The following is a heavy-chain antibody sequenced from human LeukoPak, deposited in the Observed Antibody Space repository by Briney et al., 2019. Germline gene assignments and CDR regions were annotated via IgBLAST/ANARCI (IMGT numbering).Heavy chain of an antibody. V-gene: IGHV4-38-2*02. CDR3: ARDTTGGPHSGYDYGGDKNDAFDI. J-gene: IGHJ3*02. CDR2: IYTSGST. CDR1: GYSLRSGSY. Sequence: LETLCLSCTVSGYSLRSGSYWGWIRPPRGKGLEWIGRIYTSGSTNYNPSLKSRVTMSVDTSKNQFSLKLSTVTAAATAVYYCARDTTGGPHSGYDYGGDKNDAFDIWGQGTMVTVSS. D-gene: IGHD5-12*01.